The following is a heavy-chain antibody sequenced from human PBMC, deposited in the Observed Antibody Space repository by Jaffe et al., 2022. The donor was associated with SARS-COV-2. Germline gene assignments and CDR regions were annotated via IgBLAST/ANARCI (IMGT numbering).Heavy chain of an antibody. CDR2: INPSGGST. V-gene: IGHV1-46*01. CDR1: GYTFTSYY. CDR3: ARDRRDYYDSSGYGRGPFDY. Sequence: QVQLVQSGAEVKKPGASVKVSCKASGYTFTSYYMHWVRQAPGQGLEWMGIINPSGGSTSYAQKFQGRVTMTRDTSTSTVYMELSSLRSEDTAVYYCARDRRDYYDSSGYGRGPFDYWGQGTLVTVSS. J-gene: IGHJ4*02. D-gene: IGHD3-22*01.